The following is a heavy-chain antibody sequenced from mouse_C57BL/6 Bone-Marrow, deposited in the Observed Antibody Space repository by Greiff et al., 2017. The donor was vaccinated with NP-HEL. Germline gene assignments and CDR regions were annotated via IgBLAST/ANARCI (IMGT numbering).Heavy chain of an antibody. V-gene: IGHV12-3*01. Sequence: VKLQESGPGLVKPSQSLFLTCSITGFPITSGYYWIWIRQSPGKPLEWMGYITHSGETFYNPSLQSPISITRETSKNQFFLQLNSVTTEDTAMYYCAGGPYYYGSSYPAWFAYWGQGTLVTVSA. J-gene: IGHJ3*01. CDR1: GFPITSGYY. CDR3: AGGPYYYGSSYPAWFAY. CDR2: ITHSGET. D-gene: IGHD1-1*01.